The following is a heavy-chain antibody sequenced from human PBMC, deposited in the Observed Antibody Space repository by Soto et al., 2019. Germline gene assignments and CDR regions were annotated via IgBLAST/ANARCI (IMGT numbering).Heavy chain of an antibody. Sequence: PSETLSLTCAVYGGSFSGYYWSWIRQPPGKGLEWIGEINHSGSTNYNPSLKSRVTISVDTSKNQFSLKLSSVTAADTAVYYCASVIYGDYVSWFDPWGQGTLVTVSS. CDR2: INHSGST. CDR1: GGSFSGYY. D-gene: IGHD4-17*01. J-gene: IGHJ5*02. CDR3: ASVIYGDYVSWFDP. V-gene: IGHV4-34*01.